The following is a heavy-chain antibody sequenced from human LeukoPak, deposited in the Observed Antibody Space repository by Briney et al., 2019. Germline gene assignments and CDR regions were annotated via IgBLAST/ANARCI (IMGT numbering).Heavy chain of an antibody. V-gene: IGHV3-7*01. J-gene: IGHJ4*02. CDR3: ARVAAMAGTVIDS. CDR2: IKQDGSEK. Sequence: GGSLRLSCAASGFTFSSYWMSWVRQAPGKGLEWVANIKQDGSEKYYVDSVKGRFTISRDNAKNSLYLQMNSLRAEDTAVYYCARVAAMAGTVIDSWGQGTLVSVSS. D-gene: IGHD6-19*01. CDR1: GFTFSSYW.